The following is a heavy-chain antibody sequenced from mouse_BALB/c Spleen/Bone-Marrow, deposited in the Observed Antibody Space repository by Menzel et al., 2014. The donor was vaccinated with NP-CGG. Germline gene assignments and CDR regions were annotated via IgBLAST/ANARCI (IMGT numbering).Heavy chain of an antibody. CDR3: AREDIATVVEMDY. J-gene: IGHJ4*01. V-gene: IGHV1-9*01. CDR1: GYTFSSYW. D-gene: IGHD1-1*01. CDR2: ILPGSGST. Sequence: QVQLQQSGAELMKPGASVKISCKATGYTFSSYWIEWVKQRPGHGLEWIGEILPGSGSTNYNEKFKGKATFTADTSSNTAYMQLSSLTSEDSAVYYYAREDIATVVEMDYWGQGTSVTVSS.